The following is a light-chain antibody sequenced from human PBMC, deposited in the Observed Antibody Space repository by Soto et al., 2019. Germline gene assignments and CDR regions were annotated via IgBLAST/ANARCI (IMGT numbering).Light chain of an antibody. Sequence: AIQMTQSPSSLSASVGDRVTITCRASQGIRDDLAWYQQRPGKAPTLLIYAASNLHCGVPSRFSGSGSGTDFVLIISSLQPEDFATYYCLQDYDYPYTFGQGTKLEIK. CDR3: LQDYDYPYT. V-gene: IGKV1-6*01. J-gene: IGKJ2*01. CDR1: QGIRDD. CDR2: AAS.